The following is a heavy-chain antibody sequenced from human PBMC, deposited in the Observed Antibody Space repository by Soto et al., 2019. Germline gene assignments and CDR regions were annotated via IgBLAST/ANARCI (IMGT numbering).Heavy chain of an antibody. CDR3: ARDRLMATAGTARTYFGLQV. CDR1: GVSIRSGGYY. V-gene: IGHV4-31*03. J-gene: IGHJ6*02. D-gene: IGHD5-18*01. Sequence: SETLSLTCTVSGVSIRSGGYYCSWFRQNPRRGLEWIGNIYYSGNTYYNPSLKSRLTISVDTSKNQFSLNLSSVTAADTAVYYCARDRLMATAGTARTYFGLQVWGQGTTVTVSS. CDR2: IYYSGNT.